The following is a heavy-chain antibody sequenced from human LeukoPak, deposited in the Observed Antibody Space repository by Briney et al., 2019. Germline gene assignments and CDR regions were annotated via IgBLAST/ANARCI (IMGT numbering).Heavy chain of an antibody. J-gene: IGHJ4*02. D-gene: IGHD2-15*01. V-gene: IGHV1-3*01. CDR3: ARGFCSGGSCYPPFDY. CDR1: GYNFTSYA. CDR2: INAGNGNT. Sequence: ASVTVSCKASGYNFTSYAMHWVRQAPGQRLEWMGWINAGNGNTKYSQKFQGRVTITRDTSASTAYMELSSLRSEDTAVYYCARGFCSGGSCYPPFDYWGQGTLVTVSS.